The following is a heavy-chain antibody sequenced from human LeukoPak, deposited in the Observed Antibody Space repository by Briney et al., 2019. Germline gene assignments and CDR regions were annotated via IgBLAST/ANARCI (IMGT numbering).Heavy chain of an antibody. CDR3: ARVRSGYSHENYFDY. D-gene: IGHD5-18*01. V-gene: IGHV3-48*03. J-gene: IGHJ4*02. CDR1: GFTFSNYE. CDR2: ISGSGSTI. Sequence: GGSLRLSCAASGFTFSNYEMNWVRQAPGKGLDWVSYISGSGSTIYYADSVKGRFTISRDNAKDSLYLQMNSLRAEDTAVYYCARVRSGYSHENYFDYWGQGTLVTVSS.